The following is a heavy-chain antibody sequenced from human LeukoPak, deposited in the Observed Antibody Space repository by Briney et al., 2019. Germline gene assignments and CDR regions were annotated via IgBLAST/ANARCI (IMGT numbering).Heavy chain of an antibody. CDR2: ISSSGTTI. D-gene: IGHD1-26*01. CDR1: GFTFSDYY. Sequence: GGSLRLSCAASGFTFSDYYMSWIRQAPGKGLEWVSYISSSGTTISYTDSVKGRFTISRDNAKNSLYLQMNSLRAEDTAVYYCARDYRSTFDYWGQGTLVTVSS. V-gene: IGHV3-11*01. J-gene: IGHJ4*02. CDR3: ARDYRSTFDY.